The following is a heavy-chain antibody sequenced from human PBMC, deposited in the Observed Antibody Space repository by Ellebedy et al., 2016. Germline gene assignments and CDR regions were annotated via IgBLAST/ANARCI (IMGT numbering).Heavy chain of an antibody. CDR3: ATTKGEQWPY. V-gene: IGHV3-48*01. J-gene: IGHJ4*02. CDR2: ISTSSSTI. D-gene: IGHD6-19*01. CDR1: GFTLSSYS. Sequence: GGSLRLSXAASGFTLSSYSMKWVRQAPGKGLEWVSYISTSSSTILYADSVKGRFTISRDNAKNSLYLQMNSLRTEDTAVYYCATTKGEQWPYWGQGTLVTVSS.